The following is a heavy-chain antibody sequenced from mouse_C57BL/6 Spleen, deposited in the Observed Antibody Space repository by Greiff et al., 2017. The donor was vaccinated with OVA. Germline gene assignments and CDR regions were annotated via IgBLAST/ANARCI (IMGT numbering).Heavy chain of an antibody. Sequence: VQLQQPGAELVMPGASVKLSCKASGYTFTSYWMHWVKQRPGQGLEWIGEIDPSDSYTNYNQKFKGKSTLTVDKSSSTAYMQLSSLTSEDSAVYYCARGRMVTTDFDYWGQGTTLTVSS. V-gene: IGHV1-69*01. CDR2: IDPSDSYT. D-gene: IGHD2-2*01. CDR1: GYTFTSYW. CDR3: ARGRMVTTDFDY. J-gene: IGHJ2*01.